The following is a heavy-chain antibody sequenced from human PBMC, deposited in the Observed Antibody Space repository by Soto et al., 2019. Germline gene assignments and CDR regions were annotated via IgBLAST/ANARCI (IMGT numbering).Heavy chain of an antibody. V-gene: IGHV5-51*03. J-gene: IGHJ3*02. Sequence: EVQLVPSGAEVKKPGESLKISCKGSGYSFTSYWIGWVRQMPGKGLEWMGIIYPGDSDTRYSPSFQGQVTISADKSISTAYLQWSSLKASDTAMYYCARGPRRDGYLWAFDIWGQGTMVTVSS. D-gene: IGHD5-12*01. CDR3: ARGPRRDGYLWAFDI. CDR2: IYPGDSDT. CDR1: GYSFTSYW.